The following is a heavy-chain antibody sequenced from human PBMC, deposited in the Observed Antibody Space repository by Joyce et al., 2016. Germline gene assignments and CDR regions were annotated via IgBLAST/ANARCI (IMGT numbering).Heavy chain of an antibody. D-gene: IGHD2-8*01. Sequence: EVQLVESGGGLVQPGGSLRLSCAASGFTVSTNYMSGVRQAPGKGLEWVSLLYGGDSSTYYADSVKGRFTISGDNSKNTLYLQMNSLRAEDTAVYYCVRSIIMLRQINYGMDVWGQGTTVTVSS. CDR1: GFTVSTNY. CDR2: LYGGDSST. V-gene: IGHV3-66*01. CDR3: VRSIIMLRQINYGMDV. J-gene: IGHJ6*02.